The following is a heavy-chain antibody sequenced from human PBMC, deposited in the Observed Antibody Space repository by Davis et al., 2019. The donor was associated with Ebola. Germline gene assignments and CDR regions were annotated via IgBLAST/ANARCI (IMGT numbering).Heavy chain of an antibody. V-gene: IGHV4-59*01. J-gene: IGHJ4*02. Sequence: SETLSLTCTVSGGAITSYYWGWIRQPPGKGLEWIGYIHYSGSPNYSPSLKSRVTISVDTSKNQFSLKLSSVTAADTAVYYCARENGGVDYWGQGTLVTVSS. CDR2: IHYSGSP. CDR3: ARENGGVDY. D-gene: IGHD3-16*01. CDR1: GGAITSYY.